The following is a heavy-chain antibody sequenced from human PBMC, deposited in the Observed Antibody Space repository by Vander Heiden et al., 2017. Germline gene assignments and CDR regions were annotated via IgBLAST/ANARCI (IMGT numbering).Heavy chain of an antibody. CDR2: IRSKAYGGTT. D-gene: IGHD2-21*02. Sequence: EVQLVESGGGLVQPGRSLRLSCTASGFTFGAYAMSWVRQAPGKGLEWVGFIRSKAYGGTTEYAASVKGRFTISRDDSKSIAYLQMNSLKTEDTAVYYCTRDPRYCGGDCYITWGQGTLVTVSS. J-gene: IGHJ5*02. CDR3: TRDPRYCGGDCYIT. CDR1: GFTFGAYA. V-gene: IGHV3-49*04.